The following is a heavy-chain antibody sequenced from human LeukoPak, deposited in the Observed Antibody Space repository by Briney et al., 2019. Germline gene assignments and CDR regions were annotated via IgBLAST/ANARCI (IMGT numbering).Heavy chain of an antibody. J-gene: IGHJ3*02. CDR2: IYHSGST. CDR3: ARNSGDPPNDAFDI. D-gene: IGHD3-10*01. Sequence: SETLSLTCAVSGGSISSGGYSWSWIRQPPGKGLEWIGYIYHSGSTYYNPSLKSRVTISVDRSKNQFSLKLSSVTAADTAVYYCARNSGDPPNDAFDIWGQGTMVTVSS. CDR1: GGSISSGGYS. V-gene: IGHV4-30-2*01.